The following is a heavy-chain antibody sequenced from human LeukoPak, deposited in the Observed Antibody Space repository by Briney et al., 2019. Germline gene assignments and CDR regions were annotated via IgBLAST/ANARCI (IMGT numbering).Heavy chain of an antibody. CDR1: GGSISSSSYY. J-gene: IGHJ6*03. Sequence: SETLSLTCTVSGGSISSSSYYWGWIRQPPGKGLEWIGSIYYSGSTYYNPSLKSRVTISVDTSKNQFSLKLSSVTAADTAVYYCARQILWFGEFEDYYYMDVWGKRTTVTVSS. CDR2: IYYSGST. CDR3: ARQILWFGEFEDYYYMDV. V-gene: IGHV4-39*01. D-gene: IGHD3-10*01.